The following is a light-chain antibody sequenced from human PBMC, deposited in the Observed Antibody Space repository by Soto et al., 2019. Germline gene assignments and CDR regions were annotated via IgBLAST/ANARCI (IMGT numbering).Light chain of an antibody. J-gene: IGLJ2*01. Sequence: QSALTQPASVSGSPGQSITISCTGTSSDVGGYNYVSWYQQHPGKAPKLMIYDVSNRPSGVSDRFSASKSGNTASLTISGLQAEDEDDYYCSSYTSSSLVVFGGGTKLTVL. CDR3: SSYTSSSLVV. CDR1: SSDVGGYNY. V-gene: IGLV2-14*01. CDR2: DVS.